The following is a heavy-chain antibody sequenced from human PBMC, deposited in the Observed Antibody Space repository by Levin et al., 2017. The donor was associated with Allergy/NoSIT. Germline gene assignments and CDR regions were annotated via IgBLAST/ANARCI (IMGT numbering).Heavy chain of an antibody. J-gene: IGHJ3*02. CDR3: ARRGFFDI. D-gene: IGHD3-10*01. Sequence: GSLRLSCTVSGGSINNYYWSWIRQPPGKGLEWIGYISYSGSTNYNPSLKSRVTISVDMSKNQFSLKLSSVTAADTAVYYCARRGFFDIWGQGTMVSVSS. CDR1: GGSINNYY. V-gene: IGHV4-59*08. CDR2: ISYSGST.